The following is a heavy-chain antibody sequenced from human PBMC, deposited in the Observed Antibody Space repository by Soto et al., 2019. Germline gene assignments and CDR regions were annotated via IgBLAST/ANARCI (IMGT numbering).Heavy chain of an antibody. CDR3: ARGGSSSWGDAFDI. CDR2: VNHSGST. J-gene: IGHJ3*02. D-gene: IGHD6-13*01. Sequence: PSETLSLTCAVYGGSFSGYYWGWIRQPPGKGLEWIGEVNHSGSTNYNPSLKSRVTISVDTSKNQFSLKLSSVTAADTAVYYCARGGSSSWGDAFDIWGQGTMVTVSS. V-gene: IGHV4-34*01. CDR1: GGSFSGYY.